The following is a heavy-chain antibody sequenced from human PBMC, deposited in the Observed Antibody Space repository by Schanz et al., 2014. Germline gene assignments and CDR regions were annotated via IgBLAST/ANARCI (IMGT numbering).Heavy chain of an antibody. Sequence: EVLLVDSGGGLVQPGGSLRLSCGASGFTFSAHAMSWVRQAPGKGPEWFSAISGSGRDTYYAASVKGRFTISRDNSKXXXXXQMNSLRAEDXXXXXXXKELRPGTERPRGNFDYWGQGTLVTVSS. J-gene: IGHJ4*02. D-gene: IGHD1-7*01. CDR1: GFTFSAHA. CDR3: XKELRPGTERPRGNFDY. CDR2: ISGSGRDT. V-gene: IGHV3-23*04.